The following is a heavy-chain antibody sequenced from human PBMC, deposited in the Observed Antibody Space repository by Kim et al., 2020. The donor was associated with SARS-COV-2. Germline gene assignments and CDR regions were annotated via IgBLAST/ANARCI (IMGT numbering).Heavy chain of an antibody. Sequence: ESVKGRFTISRDNSKNTLYLQMNSLRAEDTAVYYCAKDVGVWFGELSLDYWGQGTLVTVSS. CDR3: AKDVGVWFGELSLDY. D-gene: IGHD3-10*01. V-gene: IGHV3-23*01. J-gene: IGHJ4*02.